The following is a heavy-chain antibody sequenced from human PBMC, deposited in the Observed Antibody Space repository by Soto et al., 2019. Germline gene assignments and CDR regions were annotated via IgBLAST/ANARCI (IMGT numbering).Heavy chain of an antibody. V-gene: IGHV3-30*18. J-gene: IGHJ6*03. CDR2: ISYDGSNK. CDR1: GFTFSSYG. Sequence: PGGSLRLSCAASGFTFSSYGMHWVRQAPGKGLEWVAVISYDGSNKYYADSVKGRFTISRDNSKNTLYLQMNSLRAEDTAVYYCAKGQVLGEIYMDVWGKGTTVTVSS. CDR3: AKGQVLGEIYMDV. D-gene: IGHD3-3*02.